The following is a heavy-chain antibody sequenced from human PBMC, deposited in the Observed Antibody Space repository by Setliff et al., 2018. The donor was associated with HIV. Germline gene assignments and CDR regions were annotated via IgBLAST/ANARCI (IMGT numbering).Heavy chain of an antibody. V-gene: IGHV1-58*01. CDR2: IVVGSDIT. CDR1: GFTLSTSA. CDR3: ASRWPRDAFDI. Sequence: SVKVSCKASGFTLSTSAVQWVRQARGQRLEWIGWIVVGSDITNYAQNFQERVTISKDTSTSTVYMELGSLRSDDTAMYYCASRWPRDAFDIWGQGTMVTVSS. J-gene: IGHJ3*02. D-gene: IGHD6-13*01.